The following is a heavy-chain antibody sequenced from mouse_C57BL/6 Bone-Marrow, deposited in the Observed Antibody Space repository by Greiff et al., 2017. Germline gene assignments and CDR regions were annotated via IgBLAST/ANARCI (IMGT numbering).Heavy chain of an antibody. CDR1: GFTFSDYG. V-gene: IGHV5-17*01. CDR2: ISSGSSTI. Sequence: EVQLVESGGGLVKPGGSLKLSCAASGFTFSDYGMHWVRQAPEKGLEWVAYISSGSSTIYYADTVKGRFTISRDNAKNTLFLQMTSLRSEDTAMYYCARDYGSSYPYYFEYWGQGTTLTVSS. D-gene: IGHD1-1*01. J-gene: IGHJ2*01. CDR3: ARDYGSSYPYYFEY.